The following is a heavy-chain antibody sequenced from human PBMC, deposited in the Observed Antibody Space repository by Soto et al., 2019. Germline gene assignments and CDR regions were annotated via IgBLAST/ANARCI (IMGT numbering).Heavy chain of an antibody. CDR1: GFTYSSYA. CDR2: ISYDGSDK. V-gene: IGHV3-30*18. J-gene: IGHJ4*02. CDR3: AKALGELSPESYDY. Sequence: QVQLVESGGGVVQLGRSLRLSCAASGFTYSSYAMHWVRQAPGKGLEWVAVISYDGSDKYYADSVKGRFTISRDNSKNTLNLQMNSLRADDTAVYYCAKALGELSPESYDYWGQGTLITVSS. D-gene: IGHD3-16*02.